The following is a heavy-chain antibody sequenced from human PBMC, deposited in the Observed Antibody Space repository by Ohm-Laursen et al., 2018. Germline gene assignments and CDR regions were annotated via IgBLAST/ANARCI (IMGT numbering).Heavy chain of an antibody. CDR3: ARGTTYDFWSGYSDYYYYHGMDV. CDR1: GYTFTSYD. Sequence: ASVKVSCKASGYTFTSYDINWVRQATGQGLEWMGWMNPNSGNTGYAQKFQGRVTMTRNTSISTAYMELSSLRSEDTAVYYCARGTTYDFWSGYSDYYYYHGMDVWGQGTTVTVSS. J-gene: IGHJ6*02. D-gene: IGHD3-3*01. V-gene: IGHV1-8*01. CDR2: MNPNSGNT.